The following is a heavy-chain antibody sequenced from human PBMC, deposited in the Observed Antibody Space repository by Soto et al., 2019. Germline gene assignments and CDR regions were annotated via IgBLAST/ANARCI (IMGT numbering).Heavy chain of an antibody. J-gene: IGHJ4*02. CDR3: ARDNSGRSDY. D-gene: IGHD6-19*01. Sequence: VGSLRLSCAASGFTFSSYAMSWVRQAPGKGLEWVSTINNSGGSTYYADSVKGRFTISRDNSKNTLYLQMKSLRAEDTAVYYCARDNSGRSDYWGQGTQVTVSS. V-gene: IGHV3-23*01. CDR1: GFTFSSYA. CDR2: INNSGGST.